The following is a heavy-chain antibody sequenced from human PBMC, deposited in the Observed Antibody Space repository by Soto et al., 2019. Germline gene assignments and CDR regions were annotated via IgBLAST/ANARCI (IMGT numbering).Heavy chain of an antibody. CDR2: ISGSGGST. Sequence: GGSLRLSCAASGFTFSSYAMSWVRQAPGKGLEWVSAISGSGGSTYYADSVKGRFTISRDNSKNTLYLQMNSLRAEDTAVYYCAKVGADLWFGEAHDAFDIWGQGTMVTVSS. J-gene: IGHJ3*02. V-gene: IGHV3-23*01. CDR1: GFTFSSYA. D-gene: IGHD3-10*01. CDR3: AKVGADLWFGEAHDAFDI.